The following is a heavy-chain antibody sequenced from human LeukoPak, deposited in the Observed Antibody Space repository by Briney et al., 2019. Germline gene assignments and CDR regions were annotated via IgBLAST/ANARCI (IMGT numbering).Heavy chain of an antibody. CDR3: ARAPGYRGFLDY. Sequence: ASVKVSCKASGGTFSSYAISWVRQAPGQGLEWMGGIIPIFGTANYAQKFQGRVTITADKSTSTAYMELSSLRSEDTAVYYCARAPGYRGFLDYWGQGTLVTVSS. CDR2: IIPIFGTA. CDR1: GGTFSSYA. J-gene: IGHJ4*02. V-gene: IGHV1-69*06. D-gene: IGHD6-13*01.